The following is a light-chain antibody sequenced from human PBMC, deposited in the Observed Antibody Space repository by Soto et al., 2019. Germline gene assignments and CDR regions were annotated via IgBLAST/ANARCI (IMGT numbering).Light chain of an antibody. CDR2: EVT. V-gene: IGLV2-14*01. Sequence: QSVLTQPASVSGSPGQAITISCTGTGNDVGGYNFVSWYQQHPGKAPKLIIYEVTNRPSGVSDRFSGSKSGNTASLTISGLQAEYEADYYFRSYTIRPTVLFGGGTKLTVL. CDR1: GNDVGGYNF. CDR3: RSYTIRPTVL. J-gene: IGLJ2*01.